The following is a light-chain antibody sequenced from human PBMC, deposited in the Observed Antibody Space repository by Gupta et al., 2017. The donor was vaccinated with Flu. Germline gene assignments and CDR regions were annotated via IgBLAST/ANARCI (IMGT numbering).Light chain of an antibody. V-gene: IGKV2-40*01. Sequence: APIDCRTIQSRGDRGDGNSYLDWYLQKPGQAPRLLIYTASSRASGIPDRFSGSGSGTDFTLKISRVEAEDVGVYYCKQCVKFPFTFGRGTKVEIK. CDR2: TAS. CDR3: KQCVKFPFT. CDR1: QSRGDRGDGNSY. J-gene: IGKJ1*01.